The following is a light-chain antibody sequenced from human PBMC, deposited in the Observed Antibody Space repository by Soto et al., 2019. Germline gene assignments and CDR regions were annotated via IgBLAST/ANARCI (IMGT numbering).Light chain of an antibody. J-gene: IGLJ2*01. CDR2: NVS. CDR3: NSYTSSTTPVV. Sequence: QSVLTQPASVSGSPGQSIAISCSGTSSDVGGYDFVSWYQQHPGKAPKLIIYNVSNRPSGVSNRFSGSKSGNTASLTISGLQAEDEAVYYCNSYTSSTTPVVFGGGTQLTVL. CDR1: SSDVGGYDF. V-gene: IGLV2-14*01.